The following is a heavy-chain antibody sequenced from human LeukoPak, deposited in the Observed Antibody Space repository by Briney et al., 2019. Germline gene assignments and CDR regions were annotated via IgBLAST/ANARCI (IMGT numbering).Heavy chain of an antibody. CDR1: GYTFTNYW. CDR2: IYPGDSDT. D-gene: IGHD5-12*01. CDR3: AVRGYSDAYFDY. Sequence: GESLKISCKGSGYTFTNYWIGWVRQMPGKGLEWMGIIYPGDSDTRYRPSFQGQVTISADKSISTAYLQWSSLKASDTAVYYCAVRGYSDAYFDYWGQGTLVTVSS. J-gene: IGHJ4*02. V-gene: IGHV5-51*01.